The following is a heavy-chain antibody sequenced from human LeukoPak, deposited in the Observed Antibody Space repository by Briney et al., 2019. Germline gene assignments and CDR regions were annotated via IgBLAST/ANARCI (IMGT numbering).Heavy chain of an antibody. J-gene: IGHJ4*02. V-gene: IGHV3-20*04. D-gene: IGHD1-26*01. CDR2: INGSGDTT. CDR3: AIGNRGSSYGGDS. CDR1: GFTFNDYG. Sequence: PRGSLRLSCAASGFTFNDYGMTLVRQAPGKGLEWVAGINGSGDTTGYADSVKGRFTISRDNAKNFLYLQMNSLRAEDTALYYCAIGNRGSSYGGDSWGQGTLVTVSS.